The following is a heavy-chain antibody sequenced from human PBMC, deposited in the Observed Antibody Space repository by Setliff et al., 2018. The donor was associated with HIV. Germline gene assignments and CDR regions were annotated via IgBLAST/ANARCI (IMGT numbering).Heavy chain of an antibody. Sequence: SETLSLTCTASGGSISSGYYYWSWIRQHPGKGLEWIGYIYYSGNPFYNPSLRSQVTISLDTSKNQFSLKLSSVTAADTAVYYCARGFDYAQRPPLYYFDYWGQGTLVTVSS. D-gene: IGHD2-2*01. V-gene: IGHV4-31*01. CDR1: GGSISSGYYY. CDR2: IYYSGNP. CDR3: ARGFDYAQRPPLYYFDY. J-gene: IGHJ4*02.